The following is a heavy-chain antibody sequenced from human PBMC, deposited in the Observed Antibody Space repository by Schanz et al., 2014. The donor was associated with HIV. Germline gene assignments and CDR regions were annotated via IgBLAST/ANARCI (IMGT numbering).Heavy chain of an antibody. Sequence: EVQLLESGGGLVQPGGSLRLSCAASGFAFNTYAMSWVRQAPGKGLEWVSAIDGVGDNTYYADSVKGRFTISRDNSKNTVYLRMSGLRAEDTAVYYCANQRYSGTYRPFDYWGRGTLVTVSS. CDR1: GFAFNTYA. J-gene: IGHJ4*02. D-gene: IGHD1-26*01. V-gene: IGHV3-23*01. CDR2: IDGVGDNT. CDR3: ANQRYSGTYRPFDY.